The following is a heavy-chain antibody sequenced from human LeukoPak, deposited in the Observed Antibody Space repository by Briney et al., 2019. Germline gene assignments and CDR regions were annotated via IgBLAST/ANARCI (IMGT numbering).Heavy chain of an antibody. CDR2: INPSGGST. CDR1: GYTFTGHY. J-gene: IGHJ6*03. CDR3: AREWKEIVVVPAALRYYYMDV. Sequence: ASVKVSCKASGYTFTGHYLHWVRQAPGQGLEWMGIINPSGGSTSYAQKFQGRVTMTRDTSTSTVYMELSSLRSEDTAVYYCAREWKEIVVVPAALRYYYMDVWGKGTTVTVSS. D-gene: IGHD2-2*02. V-gene: IGHV1-46*01.